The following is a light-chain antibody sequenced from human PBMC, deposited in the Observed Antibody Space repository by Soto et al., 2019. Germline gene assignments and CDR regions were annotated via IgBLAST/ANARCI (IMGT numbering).Light chain of an antibody. CDR2: DAS. CDR3: QQYYNWPRT. V-gene: IGKV3-11*01. CDR1: QSVTSY. Sequence: IVLTQSPATLSLSPWERATLSCRASQSVTSYIAWYQQKPGQAPRLLIYDASNRATGIPARFSGSGSGTEFTLTINSLQAEDCAVYYCQQYYNWPRTFGQGTRLEIK. J-gene: IGKJ5*01.